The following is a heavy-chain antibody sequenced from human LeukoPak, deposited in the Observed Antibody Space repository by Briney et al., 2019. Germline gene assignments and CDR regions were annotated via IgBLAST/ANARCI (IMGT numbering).Heavy chain of an antibody. D-gene: IGHD2-2*01. J-gene: IGHJ6*03. Sequence: ASVKVSCKASRYTFTSYYTHWVRQAPGQGLEWMGIINPSDSSTSYAQKFQGRVTMTRDTSTSTVYMELSSLRSEDTAVYYCARGPRSRYCSSTSCYPHYYMDVWGKGTTVTVS. CDR1: RYTFTSYY. CDR2: INPSDSST. V-gene: IGHV1-46*01. CDR3: ARGPRSRYCSSTSCYPHYYMDV.